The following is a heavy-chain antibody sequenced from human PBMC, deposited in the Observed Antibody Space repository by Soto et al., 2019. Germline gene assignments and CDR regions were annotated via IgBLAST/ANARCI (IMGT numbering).Heavy chain of an antibody. V-gene: IGHV4-59*01. CDR2: IYYSGST. CDR3: ARGSIVVVPAAGGGYYYYYGMDV. J-gene: IGHJ6*02. Sequence: SETLSLTCTVSGGSISSYYWSWIRQPPGKGLEWIGYIYYSGSTNYNPSLKSRVTISVDTSKNQFSLKLSSVTAADTAVYYCARGSIVVVPAAGGGYYYYYGMDVWGQGTTVTVS. D-gene: IGHD2-2*01. CDR1: GGSISSYY.